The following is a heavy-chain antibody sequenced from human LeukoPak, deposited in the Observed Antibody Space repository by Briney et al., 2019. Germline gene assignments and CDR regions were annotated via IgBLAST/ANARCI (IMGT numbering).Heavy chain of an antibody. D-gene: IGHD2-15*01. CDR2: ISYDGSNK. Sequence: SGGSLRLSCAASGFTFSSYAMHWVRQAPGKGLEWVAVISYDGSNKYYADSVKGRFTISRDNSKNTLYLQMNSLRAEDTAVYYCARDLDMGYCSGGTCSPGYWGQGTLVTVSS. J-gene: IGHJ4*02. V-gene: IGHV3-30-3*01. CDR1: GFTFSSYA. CDR3: ARDLDMGYCSGGTCSPGY.